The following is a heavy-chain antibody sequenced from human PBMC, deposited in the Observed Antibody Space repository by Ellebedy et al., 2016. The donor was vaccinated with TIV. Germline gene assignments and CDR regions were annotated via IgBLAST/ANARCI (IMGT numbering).Heavy chain of an antibody. D-gene: IGHD3-22*01. CDR2: INHSGST. V-gene: IGHV4-34*01. CDR3: ARGRRYYETSGYYLDS. J-gene: IGHJ5*01. Sequence: SETLSLXCAVYGGSFSGYYWSWIRQPPGKGLEWIGEINHSGSTNYNPSLKSRVTISVDTSKNQFSLKLRSVTAADTAVYYCARGRRYYETSGYYLDSWGQGTLVTVSS. CDR1: GGSFSGYY.